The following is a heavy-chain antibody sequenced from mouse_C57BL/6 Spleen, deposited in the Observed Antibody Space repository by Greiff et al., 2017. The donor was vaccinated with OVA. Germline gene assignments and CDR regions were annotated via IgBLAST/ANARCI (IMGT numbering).Heavy chain of an antibody. CDR2: IDPSDSYT. D-gene: IGHD2-4*01. V-gene: IGHV1-50*01. CDR3: ARSDYGHFDY. CDR1: GYTFTSYW. J-gene: IGHJ2*01. Sequence: VQLQQSGAELVKPGASVKLSCKASGYTFTSYWMQWVKQRPGQGLAWIGEIDPSDSYTNYNQKFKGKATLTVDTSSSTAYMQRSSLTSEDSAVYYCARSDYGHFDYWGQGTTLTVSS.